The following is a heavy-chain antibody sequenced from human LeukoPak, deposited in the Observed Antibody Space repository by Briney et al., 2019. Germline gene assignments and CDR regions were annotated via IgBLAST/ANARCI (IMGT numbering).Heavy chain of an antibody. D-gene: IGHD3-22*01. V-gene: IGHV3-48*03. Sequence: GGSLRLSCAASGFTFSSYEMNWVRQAPGKGLEWVSYISSSGSTIYYADSVKGRFTISRDNAKNSLYLQINSLRAEDTAIYYCARRGYSDSSGYDYWGQGTLVTVSS. CDR2: ISSSGSTI. CDR3: ARRGYSDSSGYDY. CDR1: GFTFSSYE. J-gene: IGHJ4*02.